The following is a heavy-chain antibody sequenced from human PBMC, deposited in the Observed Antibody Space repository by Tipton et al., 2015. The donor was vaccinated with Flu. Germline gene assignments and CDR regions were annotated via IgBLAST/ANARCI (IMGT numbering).Heavy chain of an antibody. Sequence: TLSLTCAVSGDSISSDYYWGWVRQFPGKGLEWIGSVSRSGNTDYNSSLKSRVTISIDTSKNQFSLKMKSVTAADKAVYYCVRRDYSNYVSDPKSWFDPWGQGTLVTVSS. V-gene: IGHV4-38-2*01. D-gene: IGHD4-11*01. J-gene: IGHJ5*02. CDR2: VSRSGNT. CDR3: VRRDYSNYVSDPKSWFDP. CDR1: GDSISSDYY.